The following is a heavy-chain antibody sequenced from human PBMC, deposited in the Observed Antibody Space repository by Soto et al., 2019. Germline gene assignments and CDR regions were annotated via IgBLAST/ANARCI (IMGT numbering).Heavy chain of an antibody. CDR1: GYSFTSYW. V-gene: IGHV5-51*01. CDR3: ARDSRGTAVVPAYYFDY. J-gene: IGHJ4*02. Sequence: PGESLKISCKGSGYSFTSYWIGWVRQMPGKGLEWMGIIYPGDSDTRYSPSFQGQVTISADKSISTAYLQWSSLKASDTAMYYCARDSRGTAVVPAYYFDYWGQGTLVTVSS. CDR2: IYPGDSDT. D-gene: IGHD2-2*01.